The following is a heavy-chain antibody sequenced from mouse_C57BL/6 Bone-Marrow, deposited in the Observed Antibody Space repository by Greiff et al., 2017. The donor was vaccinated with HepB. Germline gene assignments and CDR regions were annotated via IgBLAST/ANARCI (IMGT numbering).Heavy chain of an antibody. V-gene: IGHV14-4*01. CDR2: IDPENGDT. CDR1: GFNIKDDY. Sequence: EVQLQQSGAELVRPGASVKLSCTASGFNIKDDYMHWVKQRPEQGLEWIGWIDPENGDTEYATKFQGKATITADTSSNTAYLQLSSLTSEDTAVYYCTTVDHYGTGWYFDVWGTGTTVTVSS. D-gene: IGHD2-1*01. J-gene: IGHJ1*03. CDR3: TTVDHYGTGWYFDV.